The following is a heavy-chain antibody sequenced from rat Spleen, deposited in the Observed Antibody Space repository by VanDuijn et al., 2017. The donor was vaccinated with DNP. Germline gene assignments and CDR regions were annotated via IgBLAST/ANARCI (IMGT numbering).Heavy chain of an antibody. CDR2: ISYSGNT. CDR1: GYSITSNY. D-gene: IGHD1-7*01. Sequence: EVQLQESGSGLVKPSQSLSLTCSVTGYSITSNYWGWIRKFPGNKKEYIGHISYSGNTNYNPSLKSRISITRDTSKNHFFLHLNSVTSEDTATYYCARWTRYFDYWGQGVMVTVSS. CDR3: ARWTRYFDY. V-gene: IGHV3-1*01. J-gene: IGHJ2*01.